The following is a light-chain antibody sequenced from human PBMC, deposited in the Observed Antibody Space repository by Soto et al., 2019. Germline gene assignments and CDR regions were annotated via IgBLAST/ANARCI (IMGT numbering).Light chain of an antibody. CDR2: GNN. J-gene: IGLJ1*01. Sequence: QSVLTQPPSVSGAPGQRVTISCPGSSSNIGTGYDVHWYQQLPGGAPRLLIYGNNNRPSGVPDRFSGSKSGTSASLAITGLQAEDEAVYFCQSSDGRLTTFVFGSGTKVTVL. CDR1: SSNIGTGYD. V-gene: IGLV1-40*01. CDR3: QSSDGRLTTFV.